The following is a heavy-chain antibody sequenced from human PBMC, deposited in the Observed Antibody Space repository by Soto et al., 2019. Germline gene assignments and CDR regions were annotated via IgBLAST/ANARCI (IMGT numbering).Heavy chain of an antibody. CDR3: ARLGRAPSTTVTTTYYYFDL. Sequence: PSETLSLTCIVSGGSISGNYWSWIQQSPEKGLEWIAYIYNIETTNYNPSLKSRVTISRDTSKNHVSLKLTSLIAADTAVYYCARLGRAPSTTVTTTYYYFDLWGRGTLVTVSS. D-gene: IGHD4-17*01. CDR2: IYNIETT. J-gene: IGHJ2*01. CDR1: GGSISGNY. V-gene: IGHV4-59*01.